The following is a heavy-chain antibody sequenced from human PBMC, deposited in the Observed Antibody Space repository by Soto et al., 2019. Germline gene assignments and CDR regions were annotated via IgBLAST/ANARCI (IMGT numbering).Heavy chain of an antibody. D-gene: IGHD2-15*01. CDR1: GGSVSSRSYF. Sequence: SETLSLTCTVSGGSVSSRSYFWCWIRHPPGKGLEWIGTIYYNGSTYYNPSLKSRVTLSVDTSKNQFSLKLTSVTASDTALYYCARQRVIPATPTNWFDPWDQGTLVTVSP. V-gene: IGHV4-39*01. J-gene: IGHJ5*02. CDR2: IYYNGST. CDR3: ARQRVIPATPTNWFDP.